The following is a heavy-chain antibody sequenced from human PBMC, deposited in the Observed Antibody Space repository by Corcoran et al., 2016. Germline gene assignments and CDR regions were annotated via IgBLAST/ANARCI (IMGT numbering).Heavy chain of an antibody. Sequence: QVQLQQWGAGLLKPSETLSLTCAVYGGSFSGYYWSWIRQPPGKGLEWIGEIDHSGSTNYNPSLKSRVTISVDRSKNQFSLKVSSVTAADTAVYYCARVDGYNYMGDYYHYYGMDVWVQGTTVTVSS. CDR1: GGSFSGYY. CDR3: ARVDGYNYMGDYYHYYGMDV. CDR2: IDHSGST. V-gene: IGHV4-34*01. J-gene: IGHJ6*02. D-gene: IGHD5-12*01.